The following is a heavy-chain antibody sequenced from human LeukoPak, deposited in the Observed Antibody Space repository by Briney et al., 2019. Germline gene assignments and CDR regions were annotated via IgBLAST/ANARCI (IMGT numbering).Heavy chain of an antibody. Sequence: ASVKVSCKASGGTFSSYAISWVRQAPGQGLEWMGGIIPIFGTANYAQKFQGRVTITADKSTSTAYMELRSLRSDDTAVYYCARHRLPRVYYDSSGYYHAAFDIWGQGTMVTVSS. CDR3: ARHRLPRVYYDSSGYYHAAFDI. V-gene: IGHV1-69*06. CDR2: IIPIFGTA. CDR1: GGTFSSYA. J-gene: IGHJ3*02. D-gene: IGHD3-22*01.